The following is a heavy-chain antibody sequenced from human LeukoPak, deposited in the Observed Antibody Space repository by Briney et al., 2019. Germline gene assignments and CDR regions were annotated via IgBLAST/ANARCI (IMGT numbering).Heavy chain of an antibody. CDR2: ISGDGSTT. J-gene: IGHJ4*02. CDR1: GFTSNYW. CDR3: TRGYSGYGNFDC. Sequence: PGGSLRLSCAAIGFTSNYWMHWVRQALGKGLVWVSRISGDGSTTFYADSVKGRFTISRDNSKNTLYLQMNSLRAEDTAVYYCTRGYSGYGNFDCWGQGTLVTVSS. D-gene: IGHD5-12*01. V-gene: IGHV3-74*01.